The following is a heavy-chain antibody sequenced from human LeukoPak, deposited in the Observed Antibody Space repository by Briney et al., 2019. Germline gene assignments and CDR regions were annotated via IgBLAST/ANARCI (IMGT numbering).Heavy chain of an antibody. D-gene: IGHD5-18*01. V-gene: IGHV3-21*01. CDR2: ISSSSSYI. CDR3: ARRERGYSYGFYYYYYMDV. Sequence: GGSLRLSCAASGFTFSDYYMNWVRQAPGKGLEWVSSISSSSSYIYYADSVKGRFTISRDNAKNSLYLQMNSLRAEDTAVYYCARRERGYSYGFYYYYYMDVWGKGTTVTVSS. J-gene: IGHJ6*03. CDR1: GFTFSDYY.